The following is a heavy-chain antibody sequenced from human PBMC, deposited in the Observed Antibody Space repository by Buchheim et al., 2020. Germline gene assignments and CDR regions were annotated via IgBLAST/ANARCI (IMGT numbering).Heavy chain of an antibody. J-gene: IGHJ4*02. Sequence: QVQLQQWGAGLLKPSETLSLTCAVYGGSFSGYYWSWIRQPPGKGLEWIGEINHSGSTNYNPSLKSRVTISVDTSKNQFSLKLSSVTAADTAVYYCARLRITMVRGSFGEVPRKSRASYYFDYWGQGTL. CDR3: ARLRITMVRGSFGEVPRKSRASYYFDY. CDR2: INHSGST. CDR1: GGSFSGYY. D-gene: IGHD3-10*01. V-gene: IGHV4-34*01.